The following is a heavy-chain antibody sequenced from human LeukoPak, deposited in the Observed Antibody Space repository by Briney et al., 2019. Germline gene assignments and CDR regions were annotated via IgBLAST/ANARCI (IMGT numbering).Heavy chain of an antibody. CDR2: ISYDGSNK. D-gene: IGHD6-13*01. CDR3: AKDLGSSNDY. CDR1: GLTFSSYG. V-gene: IGHV3-30*18. J-gene: IGHJ4*02. Sequence: GGSLRLSCAASGLTFSSYGMHWVRQAPGKGLEWVAVISYDGSNKYYADSVKGRFTISRDNSKNTLYLQMNSLRAEDTAVYYCAKDLGSSNDYWGQGTLVTVSS.